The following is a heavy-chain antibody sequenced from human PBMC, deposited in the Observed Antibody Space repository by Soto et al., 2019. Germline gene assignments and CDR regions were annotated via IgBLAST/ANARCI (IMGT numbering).Heavy chain of an antibody. CDR1: GGSFSGYY. V-gene: IGHV4-34*01. CDR2: INHSGDT. CDR3: AREVGYYSATRRNLYFDY. Sequence: VQLQQWGAGLLKPSETLSLTCAVYGGSFSGYYWSWVRQSPGKGLEWIGDINHSGDTNSNPSLRTRVGISIDTSKTQFSLNLTSVTAADTAFYYCAREVGYYSATRRNLYFDYWGPGTLVTVSS. J-gene: IGHJ4*02. D-gene: IGHD2-2*01.